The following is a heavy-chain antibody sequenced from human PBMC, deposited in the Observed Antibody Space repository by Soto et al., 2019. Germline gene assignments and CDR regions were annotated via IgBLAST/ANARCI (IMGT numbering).Heavy chain of an antibody. D-gene: IGHD1-26*01. CDR2: IYYSGST. V-gene: IGHV4-61*05. J-gene: IGHJ5*02. CDR1: GGSISSSSYY. Sequence: SETLSLTCTVSGGSISSSSYYWGWIRQPPGKGLEWIGYIYYSGSTNYNPSLKSRVTISVDTSKNQFSLKLSSVTAADTAVYYCATQEVGGTYVYTFDPWGQGTLVTVSS. CDR3: ATQEVGGTYVYTFDP.